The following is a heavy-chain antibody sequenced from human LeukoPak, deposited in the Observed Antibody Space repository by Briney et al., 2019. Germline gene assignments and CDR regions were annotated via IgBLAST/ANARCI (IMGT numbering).Heavy chain of an antibody. Sequence: SETLSLTCTVSGCSISSYYWSWLRQPAGKGLEWIGRIYTSGSTNYNPSLKSRVTMSVDTSKNQFSLKLSSVTAADTAVYYCARDRAAGTTRGLGTINWFDPWGQGTLVTVSS. CDR2: IYTSGST. D-gene: IGHD6-13*01. CDR1: GCSISSYY. V-gene: IGHV4-4*07. J-gene: IGHJ5*02. CDR3: ARDRAAGTTRGLGTINWFDP.